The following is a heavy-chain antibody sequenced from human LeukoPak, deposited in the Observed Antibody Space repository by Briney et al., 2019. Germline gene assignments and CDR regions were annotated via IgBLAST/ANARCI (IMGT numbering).Heavy chain of an antibody. CDR1: GGSFSGYY. CDR2: INHSGST. V-gene: IGHV4-34*01. Sequence: SETLSLTCAVYGGSFSGYYWSWIRQPPGKGLEWIGEINHSGSTNYNPSLKSRVTISVDTSKNQFSLKLGSVTAADTAVYYCARRDSSGYYNYWGQGTLVTVSS. CDR3: ARRDSSGYYNY. J-gene: IGHJ4*02. D-gene: IGHD3-22*01.